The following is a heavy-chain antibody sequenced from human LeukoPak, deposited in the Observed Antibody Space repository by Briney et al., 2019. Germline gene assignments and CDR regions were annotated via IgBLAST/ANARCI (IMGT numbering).Heavy chain of an antibody. CDR3: ARDKLELVTDY. Sequence: GGSLRLSCAASGSTFSNYYMSWIRQAPGKGLEWVSHISTSGSTIYYADSVKGRFTISRDNAKNSLYLQMNSLRAEDTAVYYCARDKLELVTDYWGQGTLVTVSS. J-gene: IGHJ4*02. CDR2: ISTSGSTI. V-gene: IGHV3-11*04. D-gene: IGHD1-7*01. CDR1: GSTFSNYY.